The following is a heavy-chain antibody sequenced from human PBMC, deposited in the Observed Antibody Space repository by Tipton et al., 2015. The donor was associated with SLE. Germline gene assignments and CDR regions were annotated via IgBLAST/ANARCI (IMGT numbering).Heavy chain of an antibody. CDR2: ISSSSSYI. J-gene: IGHJ4*02. CDR1: GFTFSSYS. CDR3: VKDIAARTDY. V-gene: IGHV3-21*01. D-gene: IGHD6-6*01. Sequence: SLRLSCAASGFTFSSYSMNWVRQAPGKGLEWVSSISSSSSYIYYADPVKGRFTISRDNAKNSLYLQMSSLRAEDTAVYYCVKDIAARTDYWGQGTLVTVSS.